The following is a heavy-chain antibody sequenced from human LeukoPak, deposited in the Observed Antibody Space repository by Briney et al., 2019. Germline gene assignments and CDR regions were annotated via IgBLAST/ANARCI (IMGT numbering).Heavy chain of an antibody. CDR2: ISAYNGNT. Sequence: ASMKVSCKASGYTFTSYGISWVRQAPGQGLEWMGWISAYNGNTNYAQKLQGRVTMTTDTSTSTAYMELRSLRSDDTAVYYCARGWYSSGWFYYFDYWGQGTLVTVSS. J-gene: IGHJ4*02. D-gene: IGHD6-19*01. CDR3: ARGWYSSGWFYYFDY. CDR1: GYTFTSYG. V-gene: IGHV1-18*01.